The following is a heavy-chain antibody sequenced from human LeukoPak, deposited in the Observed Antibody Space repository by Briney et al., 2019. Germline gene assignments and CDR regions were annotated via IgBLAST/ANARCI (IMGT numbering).Heavy chain of an antibody. CDR1: GFTFSSYG. V-gene: IGHV3-30*18. CDR2: ISYDGSNK. D-gene: IGHD2-2*01. CDR3: AKDSIGYCSSTSCHGGDY. Sequence: GGSLRLSCAASGFTFSSYGMHWVRQAPGKRLEWVAVISYDGSNKYYADSVKGRFTISRDNSKNTLYLQMNSLRAEDTAVYYCAKDSIGYCSSTSCHGGDYWGQGTLVTVSS. J-gene: IGHJ4*02.